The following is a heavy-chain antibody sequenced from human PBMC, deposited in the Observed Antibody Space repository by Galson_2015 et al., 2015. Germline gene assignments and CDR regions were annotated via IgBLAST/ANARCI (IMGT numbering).Heavy chain of an antibody. CDR1: GDRVSSNSAA. D-gene: IGHD6-13*01. Sequence: CAISGDRVSSNSAAWIWIRRSPSSGLEWLGRAYYRSKWYNDYAVSLKSRIIINADTSKNQFSLHLNSVTPEDTAVYFCARVYGSSWFDPWGQGTLVTVSS. V-gene: IGHV6-1*01. CDR3: ARVYGSSWFDP. J-gene: IGHJ5*02. CDR2: AYYRSKWYN.